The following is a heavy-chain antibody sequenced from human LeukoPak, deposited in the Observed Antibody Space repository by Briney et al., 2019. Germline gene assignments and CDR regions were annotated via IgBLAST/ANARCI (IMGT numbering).Heavy chain of an antibody. Sequence: SVKVSCKASGGTFSSYAISWVRQAPGQGLEWMGGIIPIFGTANYAQRFQGRVTITADESTSTAYMELSSLRSEDTAVYYCARSSGARYDAFDIWGQGTMVTVSS. CDR3: ARSSGARYDAFDI. D-gene: IGHD3-10*01. CDR2: IIPIFGTA. CDR1: GGTFSSYA. J-gene: IGHJ3*02. V-gene: IGHV1-69*13.